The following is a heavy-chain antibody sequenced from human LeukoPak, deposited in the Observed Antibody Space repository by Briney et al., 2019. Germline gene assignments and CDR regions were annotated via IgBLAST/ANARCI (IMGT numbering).Heavy chain of an antibody. D-gene: IGHD5-18*01. CDR1: GFTFSSYG. Sequence: PGGSLRLSCAASGFTFSSYGMHWVRQAPGKGLEWVAFIRYDGSNKYYADSVKGRFTISRDNSKNTLYLQMNSLRAEDTAVYYCAKTGYSSNYYYYYMDVWGKGTTVTISS. CDR3: AKTGYSSNYYYYYMDV. CDR2: IRYDGSNK. J-gene: IGHJ6*03. V-gene: IGHV3-30*02.